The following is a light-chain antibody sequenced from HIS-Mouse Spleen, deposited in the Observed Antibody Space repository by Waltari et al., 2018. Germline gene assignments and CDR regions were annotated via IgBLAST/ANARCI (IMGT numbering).Light chain of an antibody. Sequence: QSALTQPRSVSGSPGQSVTISCTGTSSDVGGYNYVSWYQQHPGKAPKLMIYDVSKRPSGGPDRFSCSKSGNTASLTISGLQAEDEADYYCCSYAGSYTLVFGGGTKLTV. V-gene: IGLV2-11*01. J-gene: IGLJ2*01. CDR1: SSDVGGYNY. CDR3: CSYAGSYTLV. CDR2: DVS.